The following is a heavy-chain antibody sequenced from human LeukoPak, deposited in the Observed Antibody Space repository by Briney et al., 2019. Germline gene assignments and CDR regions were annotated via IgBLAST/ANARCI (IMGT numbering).Heavy chain of an antibody. CDR3: ARDRPGESSLDY. CDR1: GGSISSYY. J-gene: IGHJ4*02. CDR2: IYNSGNT. V-gene: IGHV4-59*01. D-gene: IGHD3-10*01. Sequence: SETLSLTCSVSGGSISSYYWSWIRQSPENGLEWIGYIYNSGNTNYNLFLKSRVTISADTSKNQFSLKLTSVTAADTAVYYCARDRPGESSLDYWGQGILVTVSS.